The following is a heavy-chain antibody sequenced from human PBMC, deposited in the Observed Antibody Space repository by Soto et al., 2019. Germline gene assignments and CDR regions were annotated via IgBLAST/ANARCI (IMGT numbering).Heavy chain of an antibody. Sequence: QVQLVQSGAEVKTPGSSVKVSCKASGGTFSSYTISWVRQAPGQGLEWMGRIIALLCIANYAQKFQGRVTITADKSTRDAYRGRGSRRSEDTAVYYCARGAIAAAGNYYYYYLDVWGKGTTVTVSS. CDR3: ARGAIAAAGNYYYYYLDV. CDR1: GGTFSSYT. D-gene: IGHD6-13*01. CDR2: IIALLCIA. J-gene: IGHJ6*03. V-gene: IGHV1-69*02.